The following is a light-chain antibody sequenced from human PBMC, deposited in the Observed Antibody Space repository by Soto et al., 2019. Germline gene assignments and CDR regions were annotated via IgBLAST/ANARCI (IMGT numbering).Light chain of an antibody. CDR2: DAS. CDR3: QQYNSYLYT. CDR1: QSISSW. J-gene: IGKJ2*01. V-gene: IGKV1-5*01. Sequence: DIQMTQSPSTLSASVGDRVTITCRASQSISSWLAWYQQKPGKAPKLLIYDASSLESGVPSRFSVSGSGTEFTLTISSLQPDDFAPYYCQQYNSYLYTFGQGTKLEIK.